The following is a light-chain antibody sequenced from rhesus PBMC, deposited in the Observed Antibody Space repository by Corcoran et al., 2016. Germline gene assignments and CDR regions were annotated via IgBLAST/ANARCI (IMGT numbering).Light chain of an antibody. CDR1: QDINNY. CDR2: SAS. J-gene: IGKJ3*01. Sequence: DIQMTQSPSSLSASVGDRVTITCRTRQDINNYLAWYQQKPGKAPKPLIYSASKLESGAPSKFSGIGSGTAFTLTVSRLQPEDFSTCYCQQYNSPPFTFGPGTKLNIK. CDR3: QQYNSPPFT. V-gene: IGKV1-37*01.